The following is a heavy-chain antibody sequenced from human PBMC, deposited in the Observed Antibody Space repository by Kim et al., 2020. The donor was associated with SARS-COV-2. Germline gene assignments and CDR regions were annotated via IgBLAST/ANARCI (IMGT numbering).Heavy chain of an antibody. CDR3: ARVGFGGASYYDPSLYYGYGMDV. D-gene: IGHD1-26*01. V-gene: IGHV3-33*01. J-gene: IGHJ6*01. CDR1: GFTFSSYG. CDR2: IWYDGSNK. Sequence: GGSLRLSCAASGFTFSSYGMHWVRQAPGKGLEWVAVIWYDGSNKYYADSVKGRFTISRDNSKNTLYLQMNSLRAEDTAVYYCARVGFGGASYYDPSLYYGYGMDVWRRGTTVTVSS.